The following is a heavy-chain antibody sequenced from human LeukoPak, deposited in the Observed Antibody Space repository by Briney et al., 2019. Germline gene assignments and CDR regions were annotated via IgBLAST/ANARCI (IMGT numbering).Heavy chain of an antibody. J-gene: IGHJ4*02. CDR1: GFTVSTKY. CDR2: IYTGDTT. Sequence: GGSLRLSCAASGFTVSTKYMSWVRQAPGKGLEWVSVIYTGDTTYYADSVKGRFTISRDNSKNTLYLQMNSLRAEDTAVYYCAKEEQYSYAIWGQGTLVTVSS. D-gene: IGHD5-18*01. CDR3: AKEEQYSYAI. V-gene: IGHV3-66*02.